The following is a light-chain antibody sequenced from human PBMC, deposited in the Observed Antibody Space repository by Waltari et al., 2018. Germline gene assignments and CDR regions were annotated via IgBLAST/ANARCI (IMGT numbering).Light chain of an antibody. CDR2: GVT. V-gene: IGLV2-8*01. Sequence: QSALTQPPSASGSPGQSVTISCTGTRSDVGRYAYVSWYQHHPGKAPKLLIYGVTKRPSGGPDRFSGSKSGNTASLTISGLQTDDEAHYYCSSYAGTNNLLFGGGTKVTVL. CDR3: SSYAGTNNLL. J-gene: IGLJ2*01. CDR1: RSDVGRYAY.